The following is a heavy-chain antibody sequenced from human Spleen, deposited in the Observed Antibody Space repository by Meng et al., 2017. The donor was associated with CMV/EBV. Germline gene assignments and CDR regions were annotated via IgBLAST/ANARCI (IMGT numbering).Heavy chain of an antibody. CDR1: SGSISSSY. CDR3: ARAYSSSRWELDY. Sequence: SETLSLTCTVSSGSISSSYWSWIRQPPGKGLEWIGNIYYSGSTYYNPSLKSRVTISVDTSKNQFSLNLSSVTAADTAVYYCARAYSSSRWELDYWGQGTLVTVSS. D-gene: IGHD6-6*01. J-gene: IGHJ4*02. CDR2: IYYSGST. V-gene: IGHV4-39*01.